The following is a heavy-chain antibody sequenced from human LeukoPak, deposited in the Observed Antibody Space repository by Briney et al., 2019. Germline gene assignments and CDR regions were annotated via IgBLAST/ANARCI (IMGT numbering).Heavy chain of an antibody. CDR1: GFTFSTYS. V-gene: IGHV3-48*04. J-gene: IGHJ4*02. CDR2: ISDSSSTI. Sequence: PGGSLRLSCAASGFTFSTYSLNWVRQAPGKGLEWVSYISDSSSTIYYADSVKGRFTVSRDNAKNSLYLQMNSLRVEDTAVYYCASEVLGYGPRNWGQGTLVTVSS. D-gene: IGHD5-12*01. CDR3: ASEVLGYGPRN.